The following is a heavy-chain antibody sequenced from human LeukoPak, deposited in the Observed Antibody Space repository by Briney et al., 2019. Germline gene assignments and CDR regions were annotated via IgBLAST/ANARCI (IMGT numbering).Heavy chain of an antibody. D-gene: IGHD6-13*01. CDR3: AASSWSDY. CDR2: ISSSGSTI. J-gene: IGHJ4*02. Sequence: QPGGSLRLSCAASGFTFSSHWMTWVRQAPGKGLEWVSYISSSGSTIYYADSVKGRFTISRDNAKNSLYLQMNSLRAEDTAVYYCAASSWSDYWGQGTLVTVSS. V-gene: IGHV3-48*04. CDR1: GFTFSSHW.